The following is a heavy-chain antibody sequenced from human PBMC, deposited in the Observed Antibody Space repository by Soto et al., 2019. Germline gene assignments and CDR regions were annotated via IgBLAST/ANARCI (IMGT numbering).Heavy chain of an antibody. D-gene: IGHD6-19*01. CDR1: GFSLSNARMG. J-gene: IGHJ5*02. Sequence: QVTLKESGPVLVKPTETLTLTCTVSGFSLSNARMGVSWIRQPPGKALEWLAHIFSNDEKSYSTSLKSKLTSSKDTSKSQVVLTMTNMDPVDTATYYCARIWWGHSGWYNWFDPWGQGTLVTVSS. CDR3: ARIWWGHSGWYNWFDP. CDR2: IFSNDEK. V-gene: IGHV2-26*01.